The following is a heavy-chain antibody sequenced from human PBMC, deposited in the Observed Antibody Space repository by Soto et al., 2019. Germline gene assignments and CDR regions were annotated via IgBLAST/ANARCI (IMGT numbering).Heavy chain of an antibody. V-gene: IGHV4-34*01. CDR3: ASDYYDSSGPYYFDY. CDR1: GGSFSGYY. J-gene: IGHJ4*02. D-gene: IGHD3-22*01. CDR2: INHSGST. Sequence: SETLSLTCAVYGGSFSGYYWSWIRQPPGKGLEWIGEINHSGSTNYNPSLKSRVAISVDTSKNQFSLKLSSVTAADTAVYYCASDYYDSSGPYYFDYWGQGTLVTVSS.